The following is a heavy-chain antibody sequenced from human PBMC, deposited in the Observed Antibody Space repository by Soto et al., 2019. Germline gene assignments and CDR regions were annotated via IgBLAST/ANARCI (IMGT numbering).Heavy chain of an antibody. V-gene: IGHV4-59*01. CDR1: GGSISSCY. CDR3: ARVLEWVSAISGSGGSTYYADSVKGRFTISRDNSKNTLYLQMNSLRAEDTAVYYCAKDSYSGYYDWDHYFDY. Sequence: SLTCTVSGGSISSCYWSWIRQPPGKGLEWIGYIYYSGSTNYNPSLKSRVTISVDTSKNQFSLKLSSVTAADTAVYYCARVLEWVSAISGSGGSTYYADSVKGRFTISRDNSKNTLYLQMNSLRAEDTAVYYCAKDSYSGYYDWDHYFDYWGQGTLVTVSS. D-gene: IGHD2-15*01. CDR2: IYYSGST. J-gene: IGHJ4*02.